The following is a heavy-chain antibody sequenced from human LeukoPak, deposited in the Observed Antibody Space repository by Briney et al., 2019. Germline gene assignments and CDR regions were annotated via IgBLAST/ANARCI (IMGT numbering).Heavy chain of an antibody. CDR3: ARLSQQWLPRRGAFDI. D-gene: IGHD6-19*01. V-gene: IGHV4-39*07. CDR1: GGSISSSSYY. CDR2: INHSGST. J-gene: IGHJ3*02. Sequence: SETLSLTCTVSGGSISSSSYYWSWIRQPPGKGLEWIGEINHSGSTNYNPSLKSRVTISVDTSKNQFSLKLSSVTAADTAVYYCARLSQQWLPRRGAFDIWGQGTMVTVSS.